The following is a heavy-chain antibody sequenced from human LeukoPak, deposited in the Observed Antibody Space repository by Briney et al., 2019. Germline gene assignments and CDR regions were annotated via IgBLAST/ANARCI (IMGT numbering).Heavy chain of an antibody. CDR3: ARVAHSGSYKGDYFDY. Sequence: SETLSLTCTVSGGSISSSSYYWGWIRQPPGKGLEWIGSIYTSGSTNYNPSLKSRVTMSVDTSKNQFSLKLSSVTAADTAVYYCARVAHSGSYKGDYFDYWGQGTLVTVSS. CDR1: GGSISSSSYY. J-gene: IGHJ4*02. V-gene: IGHV4-39*07. D-gene: IGHD1-26*01. CDR2: IYTSGST.